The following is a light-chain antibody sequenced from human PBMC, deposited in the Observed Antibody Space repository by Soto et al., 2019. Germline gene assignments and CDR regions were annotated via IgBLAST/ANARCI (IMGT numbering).Light chain of an antibody. J-gene: IGLJ2*01. CDR3: QVWDSTSDLV. V-gene: IGLV3-21*02. Sequence: SYELTQPPSVSVAPGQTARITCGGTNIGSKSVHWYQQKPGQAPVLVVYDDSDRPSGIPERISGSNSGNAATLTISRVDAGDEADYYCQVWDSTSDLVFGGGTKLTVL. CDR2: DDS. CDR1: NIGSKS.